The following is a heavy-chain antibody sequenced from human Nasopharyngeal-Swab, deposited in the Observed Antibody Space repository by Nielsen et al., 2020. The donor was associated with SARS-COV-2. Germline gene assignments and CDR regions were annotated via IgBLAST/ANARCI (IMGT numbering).Heavy chain of an antibody. Sequence: GGSLRLSCAASGFTFDDYAMHWVRQAPGKGLEWVSGISWNSGSIGYADSVKGRFTISRDNAKNSLYLQMNSLRAEDTALYYCAKVGDIAVAGTGGFDYWGQGTLVTVSS. V-gene: IGHV3-9*01. CDR1: GFTFDDYA. CDR2: ISWNSGSI. J-gene: IGHJ4*02. CDR3: AKVGDIAVAGTGGFDY. D-gene: IGHD6-19*01.